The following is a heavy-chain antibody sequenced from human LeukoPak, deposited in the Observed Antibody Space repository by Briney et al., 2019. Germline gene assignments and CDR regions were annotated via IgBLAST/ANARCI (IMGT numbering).Heavy chain of an antibody. CDR2: ISGSGGNT. CDR1: GFTFSSYS. D-gene: IGHD5-18*01. J-gene: IGHJ4*02. Sequence: GGSLRLSCAASGFTFSSYSMNWVRQAPGKGLEWVSGISGSGGNTFYADSVKGRFTISRDNSKNTLYLQMNSLRAEDTAVYYCAKDRPYSYGYWVSLTADYWGQGTLVTVSS. CDR3: AKDRPYSYGYWVSLTADY. V-gene: IGHV3-23*01.